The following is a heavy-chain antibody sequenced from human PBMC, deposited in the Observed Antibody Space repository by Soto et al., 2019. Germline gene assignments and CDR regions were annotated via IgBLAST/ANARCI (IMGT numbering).Heavy chain of an antibody. V-gene: IGHV3-74*03. D-gene: IGHD6-13*01. CDR1: GFTFSNYW. CDR2: VNNDGTET. J-gene: IGHJ6*02. Sequence: EVQLVESGGGLVQPGGSLRLSCAASGFTFSNYWMYWVRQAPGKGLVWVSRVNNDGTETTYADSVKGRFTISRDNAENTLYLQMNSLRAEDTAVYYCARWGLQHALDVWGQGSMVTVSS. CDR3: ARWGLQHALDV.